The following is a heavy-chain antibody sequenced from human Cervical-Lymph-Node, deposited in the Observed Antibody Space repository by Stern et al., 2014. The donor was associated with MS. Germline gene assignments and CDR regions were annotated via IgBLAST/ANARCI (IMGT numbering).Heavy chain of an antibody. Sequence: VQLVQSGGGVAQPGRSLRLSCAASGFIFSNYGMHWVRQAPGKGLEWVAIIWYDGSNQYYADSVKGRFSISRDNSKNTLYLQMNSLRAEDTGVYYCTRGRTTMALDYWGQGTLVTVSS. V-gene: IGHV3-33*01. CDR3: TRGRTTMALDY. J-gene: IGHJ4*02. CDR1: GFIFSNYG. CDR2: IWYDGSNQ. D-gene: IGHD1-1*01.